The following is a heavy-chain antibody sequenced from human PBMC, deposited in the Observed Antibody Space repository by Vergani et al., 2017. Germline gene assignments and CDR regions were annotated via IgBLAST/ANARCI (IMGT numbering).Heavy chain of an antibody. Sequence: EVQLLESGGGLVQPGGSLRLSCAASGFTFSSYAMSWVRQAPGKGLEWVSALRGSGGSTYYADSVKGRFTISSDNSKNTLYLQMNSLRAEDTAVYYCTRGVPAAIRRYYYMDVWGKGTTVTVSS. D-gene: IGHD2-2*01. CDR1: GFTFSSYA. V-gene: IGHV3-23*01. J-gene: IGHJ6*03. CDR2: LRGSGGST. CDR3: TRGVPAAIRRYYYMDV.